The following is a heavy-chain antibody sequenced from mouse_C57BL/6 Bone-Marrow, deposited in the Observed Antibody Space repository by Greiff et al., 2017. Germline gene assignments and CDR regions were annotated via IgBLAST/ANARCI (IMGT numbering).Heavy chain of an antibody. CDR1: GYTFTSYW. D-gene: IGHD1-1*01. CDR3: ARDYYGSSYAMDY. V-gene: IGHV1-7*01. Sequence: QVQLQQSGAELAKPGASVKLSCKASGYTFTSYWMHWVKQRPGQGLEWIGYINPSSGYTKYNQKFKVKATLTADKSSSTAYMQLSSLTYEDSAVYYCARDYYGSSYAMDYWGQGTSVTVSS. CDR2: INPSSGYT. J-gene: IGHJ4*01.